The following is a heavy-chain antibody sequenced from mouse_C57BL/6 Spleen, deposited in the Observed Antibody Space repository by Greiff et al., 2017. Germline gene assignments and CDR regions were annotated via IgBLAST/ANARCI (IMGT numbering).Heavy chain of an antibody. CDR1: GYSITSDY. CDR2: ISYSGST. Sequence: VQLQQSGPGLAKPSQTLSLTCSVTGYSITSDYWNWIRKFPGNKLEYMGYISYSGSTYYNPSLKRRISITRDTSKTQYYLQLNSVTTEDTATYYCAILITTVVAHWYVEVWGTGTTVTVSS. J-gene: IGHJ1*03. V-gene: IGHV3-8*01. D-gene: IGHD1-1*01. CDR3: AILITTVVAHWYVEV.